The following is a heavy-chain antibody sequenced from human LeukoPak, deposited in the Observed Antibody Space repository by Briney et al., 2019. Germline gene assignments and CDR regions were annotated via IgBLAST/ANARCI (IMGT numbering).Heavy chain of an antibody. CDR3: ARESTMVRGVVATTPPH. CDR1: GFTVNSNY. CDR2: IYAGGST. J-gene: IGHJ4*02. Sequence: GGSLRLSCAVSGFTVNSNYMSWVRQAPGKGLEWVSVIYAGGSTYYADSVKGRFTISRDNSKNTLYLQMNSLRVEDTAVYYCARESTMVRGVVATTPPHWGQGTLVTVSS. V-gene: IGHV3-66*01. D-gene: IGHD3-10*01.